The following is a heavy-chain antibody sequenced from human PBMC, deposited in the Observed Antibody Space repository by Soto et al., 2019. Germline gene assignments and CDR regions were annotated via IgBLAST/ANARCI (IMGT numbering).Heavy chain of an antibody. CDR3: ASRVPLDCSSTSCYAGNYYYGMDV. D-gene: IGHD2-2*01. CDR1: GFTFSSYA. V-gene: IGHV3-23*01. Sequence: EVQLLESGGGLVQPGGSLRLSCAASGFTFSSYAMSWVRQAPGKGLEWVSAISGSGGSTYYADSVKGRFTIPRDNSKNTLYLQMNSLRAEDTAVYYCASRVPLDCSSTSCYAGNYYYGMDVWGQGTTVTVSS. J-gene: IGHJ6*02. CDR2: ISGSGGST.